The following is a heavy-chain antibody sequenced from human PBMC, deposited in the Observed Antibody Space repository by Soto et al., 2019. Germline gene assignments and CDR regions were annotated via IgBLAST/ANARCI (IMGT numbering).Heavy chain of an antibody. D-gene: IGHD3-3*01. CDR2: IVVGSGNT. J-gene: IGHJ4*02. V-gene: IGHV1-58*02. CDR3: AAGKYDFWSGYDY. CDR1: GFTFTSST. Sequence: QMQLVQSGPEVKKPGTSVKVSCKASGFTFTSSTMQWVRQARGQRLEWVGWIVVGSGNTNYAPKFQGRVTITRDMSTSTAYMELSSLRSEDTAVYYCAAGKYDFWSGYDYWGQGTQVTVSS.